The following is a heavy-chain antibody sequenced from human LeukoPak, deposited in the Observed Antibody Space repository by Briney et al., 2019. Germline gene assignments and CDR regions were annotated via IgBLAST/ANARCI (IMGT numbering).Heavy chain of an antibody. V-gene: IGHV1-46*01. CDR2: INPSGGRT. CDR1: GYTFTNYY. CDR3: ARDFVPYYDSSGYPFDY. D-gene: IGHD3-22*01. Sequence: ASVKISCKASGYTFTNYYMLWVRLSSGQGLQWMALINPSGGRTTYAQQFQGRLTVTRDTSTSTAYMELSSLRSEDTAVYYCARDFVPYYDSSGYPFDYWGQGTLVTVSS. J-gene: IGHJ4*02.